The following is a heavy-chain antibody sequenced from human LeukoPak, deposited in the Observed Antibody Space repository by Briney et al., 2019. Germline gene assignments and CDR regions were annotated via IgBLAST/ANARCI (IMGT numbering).Heavy chain of an antibody. V-gene: IGHV3-74*01. D-gene: IGHD5-18*01. CDR1: GFTFSSYW. J-gene: IGHJ4*02. CDR2: INSDESST. Sequence: GGSLRLSCAASGFTFSSYWMHWVRQAPGKGLVWVSRINSDESSTDCADSVKGRFTISRDNAKNTLSLQMNSLRAEDTAVYYCACYSYGRIGGQGTLVTVSS. CDR3: ACYSYGRI.